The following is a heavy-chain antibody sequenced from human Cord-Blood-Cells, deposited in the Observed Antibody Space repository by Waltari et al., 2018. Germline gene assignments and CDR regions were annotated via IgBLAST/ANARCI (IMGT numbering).Heavy chain of an antibody. D-gene: IGHD4-4*01. CDR2: INPNRGNT. V-gene: IGHV1-8*01. J-gene: IGHJ2*01. CDR3: ARLGRTGNDYSNYWYFDL. Sequence: QVQLVQSGAAVKKPGVSVKVSCKDSGYTFTSYDINWARQATGQGLEWMGWINPNRGNTGYAQKFQGRVTMTRNTSISTAYMELSSLRSEDTAVYYCARLGRTGNDYSNYWYFDLWRRGTLVTVSS. CDR1: GYTFTSYD.